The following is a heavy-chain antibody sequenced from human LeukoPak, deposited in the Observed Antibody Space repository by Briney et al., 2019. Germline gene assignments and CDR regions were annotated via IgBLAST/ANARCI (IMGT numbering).Heavy chain of an antibody. D-gene: IGHD3-10*01. CDR3: ASLMVRGVITPVDY. J-gene: IGHJ4*02. CDR1: GFTFSSYA. Sequence: GGSLRLSCAASGFTFSSYAMSWVRQAPGKGLEWVSAISGSGGSTYYADSVKGRFTISRDNSKNTLYLQMNSLRAEDTAVYYCASLMVRGVITPVDYWGQGTLVTVSS. V-gene: IGHV3-23*01. CDR2: ISGSGGST.